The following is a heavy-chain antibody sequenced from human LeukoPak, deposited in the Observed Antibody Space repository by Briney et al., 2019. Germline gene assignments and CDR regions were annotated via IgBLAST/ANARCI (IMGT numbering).Heavy chain of an antibody. CDR3: AKVVNNWNSDAFDI. CDR2: IRYDGSNK. V-gene: IGHV3-30*02. D-gene: IGHD1-7*01. CDR1: GFTFSSYG. J-gene: IGHJ3*02. Sequence: GGSLRLSCAASGFTFSSYGMHWVRQAPGEGLEWVAFIRYDGSNKYYADSVKGRFTISRDNSKNTLYLQMNSLRAEDTAVYYCAKVVNNWNSDAFDIWGQGTMVTVSS.